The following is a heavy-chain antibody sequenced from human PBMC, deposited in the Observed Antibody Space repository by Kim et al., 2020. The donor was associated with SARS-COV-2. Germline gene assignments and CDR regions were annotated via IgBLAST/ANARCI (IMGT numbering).Heavy chain of an antibody. V-gene: IGHV3-21*01. Sequence: ACSVKGRFTISRDNAKNSRYLQMNSLRAEDTAVYYCAREKAAGLGGALDIWGQGTMVTVSS. CDR3: AREKAAGLGGALDI. J-gene: IGHJ3*02. D-gene: IGHD6-13*01.